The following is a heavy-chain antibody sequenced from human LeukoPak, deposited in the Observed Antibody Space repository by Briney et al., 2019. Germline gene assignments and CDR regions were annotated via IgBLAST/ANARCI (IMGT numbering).Heavy chain of an antibody. CDR1: GYTFSSSY. V-gene: IGHV1-46*01. J-gene: IGHJ4*02. D-gene: IGHD1-7*01. CDR2: INPSGGTT. Sequence: ASVKVSCKASGYTFSSSYMHWVRQAPGQGLEWMGIINPSGGTTIYAQRFQGRVTMTRDTSTSTVYMELRSLRSDDTAVYYCARDRLELPGYFDYWGQGTLVTVSS. CDR3: ARDRLELPGYFDY.